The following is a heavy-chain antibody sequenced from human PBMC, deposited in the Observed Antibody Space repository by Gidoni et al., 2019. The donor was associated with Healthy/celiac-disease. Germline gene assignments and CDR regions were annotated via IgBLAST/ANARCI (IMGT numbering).Heavy chain of an antibody. CDR1: GGPIRSGGYS. J-gene: IGHJ6*02. CDR2: IYHSGST. Sequence: QLQLQASGSGLVTPSQTLSLTCAVSGGPIRSGGYSWSWIRQPPGKGLEWIGYIYHSGSTYYNPSLKSRVTISVDRSKNQFSLKLSSVTAADTAVYYCARASYYYGMDVWGQGTTVTVSS. V-gene: IGHV4-30-2*01. CDR3: ARASYYYGMDV.